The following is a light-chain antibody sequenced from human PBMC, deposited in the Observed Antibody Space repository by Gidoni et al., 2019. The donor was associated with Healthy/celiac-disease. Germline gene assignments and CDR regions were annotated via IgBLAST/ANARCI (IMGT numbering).Light chain of an antibody. CDR2: AAS. CDR1: QSISSY. CDR3: QQRYSTPPVT. Sequence: DIQMTQSPSSLSASVGDRVTITCRASQSISSYLYWYQQKPGKAPTLLIYAASSLQSGVPSRFSGSGSGTDFTLTIISLLPEDVAAYYCQQRYSTPPVTFGQGTKLEIK. J-gene: IGKJ2*01. V-gene: IGKV1-39*01.